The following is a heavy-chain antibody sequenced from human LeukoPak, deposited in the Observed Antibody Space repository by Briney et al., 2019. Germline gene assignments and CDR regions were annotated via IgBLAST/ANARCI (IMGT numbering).Heavy chain of an antibody. CDR2: MSSMGSPL. J-gene: IGHJ4*02. CDR3: ARDRGVYSRTLED. D-gene: IGHD6-13*01. CDR1: GITFRDHY. Sequence: GGSLRLSYAASGITFRDHYIIWVRQAPGKGVEVVSYMSSMGSPLYYADSVKVRFTISRDNVNNSLYLQMNRLRGEDTAVYYCARDRGVYSRTLEDWGQGTLVTVSS. V-gene: IGHV3-11*04.